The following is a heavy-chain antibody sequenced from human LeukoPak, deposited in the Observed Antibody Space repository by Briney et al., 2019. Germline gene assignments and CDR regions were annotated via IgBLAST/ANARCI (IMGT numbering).Heavy chain of an antibody. J-gene: IGHJ2*01. Sequence: SETLSLTCTVSGGSISSSSYYWGWIRQPPGKGLEWIGSIYYSGSTNYNPSLKSRVTISVDTSKNQFSLKLSSVTAADTAVYYCARVVIAYCGGDCHYWYFDLWGRGTLVTVSS. CDR2: IYYSGST. D-gene: IGHD2-21*02. V-gene: IGHV4-39*07. CDR1: GGSISSSSYY. CDR3: ARVVIAYCGGDCHYWYFDL.